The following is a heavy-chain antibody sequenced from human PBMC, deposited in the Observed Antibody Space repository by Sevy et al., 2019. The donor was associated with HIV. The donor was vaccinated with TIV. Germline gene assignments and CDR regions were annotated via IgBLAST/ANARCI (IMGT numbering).Heavy chain of an antibody. CDR3: AREGPRIAQFDY. J-gene: IGHJ4*02. D-gene: IGHD6-13*01. V-gene: IGHV4-39*02. CDR2: SYYSGST. Sequence: SETLSLTCTASGDSISNNDYYWAWIRQPPGKGLDWIGSSYYSGSTYYTPSLKRRVTISVDTSKNQFSLKLRSATAADTAVYYCAREGPRIAQFDYWGQGTLVTVSS. CDR1: GDSISNNDYY.